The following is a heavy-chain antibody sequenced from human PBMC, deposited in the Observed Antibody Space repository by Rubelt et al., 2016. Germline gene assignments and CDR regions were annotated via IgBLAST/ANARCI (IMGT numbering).Heavy chain of an antibody. V-gene: IGHV4-59*01. J-gene: IGHJ5*02. CDR2: AYYSGSP. D-gene: IGHD2-15*01. CDR1: GDSITNYY. CDR3: ARVFCSGGSCHSP. Sequence: QVQLQESGPGLVKPSETLSLSCSVSGDSITNYYWSWVRQPPVQGLKWIGSAYYSGSPNYNPSLKSRVTISVDTSKRQFALKLNSVTAAEPAIYYFARVFCSGGSCHSPWGQGTLVTVSS.